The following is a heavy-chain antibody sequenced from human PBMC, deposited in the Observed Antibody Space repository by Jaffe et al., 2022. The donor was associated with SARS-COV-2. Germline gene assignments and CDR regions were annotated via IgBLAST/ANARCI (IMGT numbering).Heavy chain of an antibody. CDR3: ARAIAAAASYGMDV. V-gene: IGHV4-61*02. D-gene: IGHD6-13*01. CDR1: GGSISSGSYY. J-gene: IGHJ6*02. Sequence: QVQLQESGPGLVKPSQTLSLTCTVSGGSISSGSYYWSWIRQPAGKGLEWIGRIYTSGSTNYNPSLKSRVTISVDTSKNQFSLKLSSVTAADTAVYYCARAIAAAASYGMDVWGQGTTVTVSS. CDR2: IYTSGST.